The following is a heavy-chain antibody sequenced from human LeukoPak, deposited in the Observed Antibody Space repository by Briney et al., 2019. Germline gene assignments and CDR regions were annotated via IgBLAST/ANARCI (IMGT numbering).Heavy chain of an antibody. D-gene: IGHD5-12*01. V-gene: IGHV4-39*07. J-gene: IGHJ4*02. CDR3: ARREAGTENPDIVASTYFDY. CDR1: GASISSSSYY. Sequence: PSETLSLTCTVSGASISSSSYYWGWIRQPPGKGLEWIGSVYYSGNTYYSPSLKSRVTISLDTSKNQFSLNLTSVTAADTAVYYCARREAGTENPDIVASTYFDYWGQGTLVTVSS. CDR2: VYYSGNT.